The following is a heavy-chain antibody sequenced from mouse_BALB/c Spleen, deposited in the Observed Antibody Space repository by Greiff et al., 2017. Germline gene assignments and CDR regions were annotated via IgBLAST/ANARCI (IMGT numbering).Heavy chain of an antibody. D-gene: IGHD1-2*01. CDR2: IDPETGGT. Sequence: QVQLQQSGAELVRPGASVTLSCKASGYTFTDYEMHWVKQTPVHGLEWIGAIDPETGGTAYNQKFKGKATLTADKSSSTAYMELRSLTSEDSAVYYCTIRRPGFAYWGQGTLVTVSA. J-gene: IGHJ3*01. V-gene: IGHV1-15*01. CDR1: GYTFTDYE. CDR3: TIRRPGFAY.